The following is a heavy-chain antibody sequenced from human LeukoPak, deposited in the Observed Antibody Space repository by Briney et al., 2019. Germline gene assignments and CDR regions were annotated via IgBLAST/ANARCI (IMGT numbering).Heavy chain of an antibody. CDR2: VYYSGTT. CDR1: GGSISNSKYY. CDR3: AREGYYFDY. V-gene: IGHV4-61*01. J-gene: IGHJ4*02. Sequence: PSETLSLTCTVSGGSISNSKYYWSWIRHPPGKGLEWIGYVYYSGTTNYNPSLKSRVTISLDRPKNQFSLQVSSVTAADTAVYYCAREGYYFDYWGQGTLVTVSS.